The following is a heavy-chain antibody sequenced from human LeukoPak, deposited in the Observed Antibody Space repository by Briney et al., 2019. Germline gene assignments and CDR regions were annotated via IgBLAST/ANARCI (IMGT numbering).Heavy chain of an antibody. CDR1: GGSISSYY. CDR3: ARGSVVPAAIGGY. D-gene: IGHD2-2*01. CDR2: IYYSGST. V-gene: IGHV4-59*01. J-gene: IGHJ4*02. Sequence: SETLSLTCTVSGGSISSYYWSWIRQPPGKGLEWIGYIYYSGSTNYNPSLKSRVTISVDTSKNQFSLKLSSVTAADTAVYYCARGSVVPAAIGGYWGQGTLVTVSS.